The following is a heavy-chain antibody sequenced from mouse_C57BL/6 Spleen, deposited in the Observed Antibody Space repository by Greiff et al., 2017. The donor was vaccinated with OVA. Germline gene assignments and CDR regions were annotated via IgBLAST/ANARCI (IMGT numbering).Heavy chain of an antibody. CDR1: GFTFSSYT. J-gene: IGHJ1*03. CDR3: ARLPAYYYGSSYVGYFDV. D-gene: IGHD1-1*01. V-gene: IGHV5-9*01. Sequence: DVKLQESGGGLVKPGGSLKLSCAASGFTFSSYTMSWVRQTPEKRLEWVATISGGGGNTYYPDSVKGRFTISRDNAKNTLYLQMSSLRSEDTALYYCARLPAYYYGSSYVGYFDVWGTGTTVTVSS. CDR2: ISGGGGNT.